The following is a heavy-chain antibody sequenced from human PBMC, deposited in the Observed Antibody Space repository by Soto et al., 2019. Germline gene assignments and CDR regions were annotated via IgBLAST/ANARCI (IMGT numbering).Heavy chain of an antibody. D-gene: IGHD2-15*01. CDR2: IIPIFGTA. J-gene: IGHJ6*02. CDR1: GGTFSSYA. Sequence: QVQLVQSGAEVKTPGSSVKVSCKASGGTFSSYAISWVRQAPGQGLEWMGGIIPIFGTANYAQKFQGRVTITAEESTRRAYMELSSRRCEDKAVYYCARDRSDIVVVVADTRGYYGMDVWGQGTTVTVSS. V-gene: IGHV1-69*01. CDR3: ARDRSDIVVVVADTRGYYGMDV.